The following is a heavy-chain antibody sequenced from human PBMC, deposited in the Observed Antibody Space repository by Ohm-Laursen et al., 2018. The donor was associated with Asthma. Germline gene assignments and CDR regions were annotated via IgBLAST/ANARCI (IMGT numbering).Heavy chain of an antibody. Sequence: GSLRLSCAASGFTITNYWMHWVRQAPGKGLVWVSRINGDGGIKSYAASVKGRFTISRDDAKNTVYPQMNSLRPDDTAVYYCARDVMEWYLPAFDFWGQGTLVTVSS. J-gene: IGHJ4*02. CDR3: ARDVMEWYLPAFDF. CDR2: INGDGGIK. D-gene: IGHD3-3*01. CDR1: GFTITNYW. V-gene: IGHV3-74*01.